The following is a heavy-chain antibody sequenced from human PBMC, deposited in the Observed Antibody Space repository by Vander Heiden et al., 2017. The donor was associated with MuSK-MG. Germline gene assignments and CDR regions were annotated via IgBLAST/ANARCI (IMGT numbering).Heavy chain of an antibody. V-gene: IGHV1-69*06. CDR1: GGTLSSYA. CDR3: ATRRELRYCDWWPFYYMDV. J-gene: IGHJ6*03. Sequence: QVQLVQSGAAATKPGYSVKVSCKASGGTLSSYAISWVRQAPGQGLEWMGGIIPIFGTANYAQKFQGRVTITADKSTSTAYMELSSRRSEETAVYYCATRRELRYCDWWPFYYMDVWGKGTTVTVSS. CDR2: IIPIFGTA. D-gene: IGHD3-9*01.